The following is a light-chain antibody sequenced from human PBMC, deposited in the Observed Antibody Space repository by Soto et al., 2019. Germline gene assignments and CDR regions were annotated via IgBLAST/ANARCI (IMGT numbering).Light chain of an antibody. CDR3: QHYSDWPLT. Sequence: EIVMTQSPATLSVSPGERATLSCRASQSVRNNYLAWYQQKPGQAPRLLIYGISTRATGIPARFSGSGSGTEFTLTINSLQSEDFAVYYCQHYSDWPLTFGGGTKVDIK. J-gene: IGKJ4*01. CDR1: QSVRNN. V-gene: IGKV3-15*01. CDR2: GIS.